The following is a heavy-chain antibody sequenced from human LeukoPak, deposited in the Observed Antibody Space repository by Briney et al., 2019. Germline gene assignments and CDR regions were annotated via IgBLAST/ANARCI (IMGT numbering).Heavy chain of an antibody. CDR1: GFTFSSYA. V-gene: IGHV3-23*01. J-gene: IGHJ4*02. CDR3: AKEDCSSTSCYGRVLTGYYQGDY. D-gene: IGHD2-2*01. CDR2: ISGSGGST. Sequence: GGSLRLSCAASGFTFSSYAMSWVRQAPGKGLEWVSAISGSGGSTYYADSVKGRFTISRDNSKNTLYLQMNSLRAEDTAVYYCAKEDCSSTSCYGRVLTGYYQGDYWGQGTLVTVSS.